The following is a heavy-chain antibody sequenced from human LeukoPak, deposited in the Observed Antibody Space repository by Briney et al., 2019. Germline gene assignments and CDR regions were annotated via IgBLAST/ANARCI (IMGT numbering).Heavy chain of an antibody. Sequence: SETLSLTCAVYGGSFSSYYWSWIRQPPGKGLEWIGEINHSGSTNYNPSLKSRVTISVDTSKNQFSLKLSSVTAADTAVYYCARGRSVGYCSSTSCRPKKYYYYMDVWGKGTTVTVSS. V-gene: IGHV4-34*01. D-gene: IGHD2-2*01. CDR1: GGSFSSYY. J-gene: IGHJ6*03. CDR2: INHSGST. CDR3: ARGRSVGYCSSTSCRPKKYYYYMDV.